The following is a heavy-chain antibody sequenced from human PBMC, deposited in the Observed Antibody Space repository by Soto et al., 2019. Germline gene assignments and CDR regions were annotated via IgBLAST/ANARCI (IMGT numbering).Heavy chain of an antibody. CDR3: ARTSYYNFWRINY. Sequence: QVQLQESGPGLVKPSQTLSLTCTVSGGSISSGDYYWTWIRQSPGKGLEWIGYSRASGATYYNPSLGNRITISVDTSKNQFSLNLNSVTAADTAVYFCARTSYYNFWRINYGGQGTLVSVSS. CDR1: GGSISSGDYY. V-gene: IGHV4-30-4*01. J-gene: IGHJ4*02. CDR2: SRASGAT. D-gene: IGHD3-3*01.